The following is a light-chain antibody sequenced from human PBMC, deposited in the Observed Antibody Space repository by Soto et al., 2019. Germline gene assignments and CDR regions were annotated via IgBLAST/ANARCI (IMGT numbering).Light chain of an antibody. V-gene: IGKV3-20*01. J-gene: IGKJ1*01. CDR3: QQYGSSPRT. CDR2: GAS. CDR1: QSLSRSS. Sequence: ESVLTQSPGTLPLSPGDRATLSFRASQSLSRSSLAWYQQKPGRAPRLLIYGASSRATGIPDRFSGSGTGTDFTLTISRLEPEDFAVYYCQQYGSSPRTFGQGSMVAIK.